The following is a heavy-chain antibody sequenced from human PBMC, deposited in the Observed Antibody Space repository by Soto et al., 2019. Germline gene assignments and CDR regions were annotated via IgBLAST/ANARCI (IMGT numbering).Heavy chain of an antibody. D-gene: IGHD3-10*01. CDR1: GFTFSSYA. Sequence: GGSLRLSCAASGFTFSSYAMSWVRQAPGKGLEWVSAISGSGGSTYYADSVKGRFTISRDNSKNTLYLQMNSLRAEDTAVYYCARDKSPITMVRGVIPLFDYWGQGTLVTVSS. CDR2: ISGSGGST. V-gene: IGHV3-23*01. CDR3: ARDKSPITMVRGVIPLFDY. J-gene: IGHJ4*02.